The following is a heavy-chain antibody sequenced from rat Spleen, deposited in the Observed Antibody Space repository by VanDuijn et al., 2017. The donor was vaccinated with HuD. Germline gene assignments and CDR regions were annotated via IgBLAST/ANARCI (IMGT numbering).Heavy chain of an antibody. V-gene: IGHV3-3*01. Sequence: EVQLQESGPGLVKPSQSLSLTCSVTTYSITSNYWGWIRKFPGNKLEWMGYINSAGNTNYNPSLKSRISISRDPSKNQFFLQVNSLSTEDTATYYCARSEGVHYYLPFADWGQGTLVTVSS. CDR2: INSAGNT. J-gene: IGHJ3*01. D-gene: IGHD1-11*01. CDR3: ARSEGVHYYLPFAD. CDR1: TYSITSNY.